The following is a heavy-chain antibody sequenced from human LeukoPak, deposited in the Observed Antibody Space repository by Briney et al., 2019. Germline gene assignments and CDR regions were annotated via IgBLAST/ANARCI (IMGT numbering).Heavy chain of an antibody. V-gene: IGHV4-39*01. J-gene: IGHJ5*02. Sequence: PSGTLSLTCTVSGGSISSSSYCWGWIRQPPGKGLEWIGSIYYSGSTYYNPSLKSRVTISVDTSKNQFSLKLSSVTAADTAVYYCAISIQLWTNNWFDPWGQGTLVTVSS. CDR2: IYYSGST. CDR1: GGSISSSSYC. D-gene: IGHD5-18*01. CDR3: AISIQLWTNNWFDP.